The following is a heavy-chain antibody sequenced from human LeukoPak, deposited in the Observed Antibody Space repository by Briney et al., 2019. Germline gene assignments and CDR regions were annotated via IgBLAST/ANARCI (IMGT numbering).Heavy chain of an antibody. J-gene: IGHJ4*02. Sequence: ASVKVSCKASGYTFTGYYMHWVRQAPGQGLEWMGWINPNSGGTNYAQKFQGRVTMTRDTSISTVYMELSRLRSDDTAVYYCARGGDFTYYYDSSGYSHRLNYWGQGTLVTVSS. D-gene: IGHD3-22*01. V-gene: IGHV1-2*02. CDR1: GYTFTGYY. CDR3: ARGGDFTYYYDSSGYSHRLNY. CDR2: INPNSGGT.